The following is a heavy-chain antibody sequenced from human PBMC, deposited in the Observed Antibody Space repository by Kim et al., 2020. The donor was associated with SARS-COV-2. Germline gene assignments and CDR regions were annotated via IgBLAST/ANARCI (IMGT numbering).Heavy chain of an antibody. D-gene: IGHD3-10*01. V-gene: IGHV1-69*01. J-gene: IGHJ4*02. CDR3: ARGLRGFGELPYYFDY. Sequence: KFQGRVTITADESTSTAYMELSSLRSEDTAVYYCARGLRGFGELPYYFDYWGQGTLVTVSS.